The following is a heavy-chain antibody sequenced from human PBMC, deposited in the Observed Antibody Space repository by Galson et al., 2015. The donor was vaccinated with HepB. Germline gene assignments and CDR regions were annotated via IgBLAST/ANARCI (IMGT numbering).Heavy chain of an antibody. D-gene: IGHD3-22*01. CDR3: TRDRKSGYEAFDI. V-gene: IGHV3-49*04. J-gene: IGHJ3*02. CDR1: GFTFGDYA. CDR2: IRSKAYGGTT. Sequence: SLRLSCAASGFTFGDYAMSWVRQAPGKGLEWVGFIRSKAYGGTTEYAASVKGRFTISRDDSKSIAYLQMNSLKTEDTAVYYCTRDRKSGYEAFDIWGQGTMVTVSS.